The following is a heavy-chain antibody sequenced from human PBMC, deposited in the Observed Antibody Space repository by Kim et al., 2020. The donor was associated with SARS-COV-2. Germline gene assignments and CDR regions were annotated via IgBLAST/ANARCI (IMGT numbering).Heavy chain of an antibody. CDR1: GGSFSGYY. V-gene: IGHV4-34*01. J-gene: IGHJ5*02. Sequence: SETLSLTCAVYGGSFSGYYWSWIRQPPGKGLEWIGEINHSGSTNYNPSLKSRVTISVDTSKNQFSLKLSSVTAADTAVYYCARGNPSYGDYEGSGWFDPWGQGTLVTVSS. CDR2: INHSGST. D-gene: IGHD4-17*01. CDR3: ARGNPSYGDYEGSGWFDP.